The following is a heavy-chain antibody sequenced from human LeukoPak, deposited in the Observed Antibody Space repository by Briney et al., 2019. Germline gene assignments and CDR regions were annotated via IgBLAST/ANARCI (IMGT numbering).Heavy chain of an antibody. CDR3: AKRPRDSSGYYLGAFDG. V-gene: IGHV3-23*01. J-gene: IGHJ3*01. CDR2: ISASGVGT. D-gene: IGHD3-22*01. Sequence: GGSLRLSCAASGFTFSSYAMTWVRQAPGKGLEWVSAISASGVGTYYPDSVKGRFTISRDNSKNTLYLHMSSLRAEDTAVYFCAKRPRDSSGYYLGAFDGWGQGTTVTVSS. CDR1: GFTFSSYA.